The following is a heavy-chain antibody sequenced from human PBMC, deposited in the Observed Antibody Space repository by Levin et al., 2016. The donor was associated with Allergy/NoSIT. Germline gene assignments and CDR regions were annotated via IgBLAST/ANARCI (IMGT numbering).Heavy chain of an antibody. D-gene: IGHD3-22*01. Sequence: SGPTLVKPTQTLTLTCDFSGFSLSTSGMCVSWIRQPPGKALEWLARIDWDDDKKYSTSLTTRLTISKDTSKNQVVLTMTNMDPVDTATYYCARTPYYDGSGYWFRAFDIWGQGTMVTVSS. J-gene: IGHJ3*02. V-gene: IGHV2-70*11. CDR1: GFSLSTSGMC. CDR3: ARTPYYDGSGYWFRAFDI. CDR2: IDWDDDK.